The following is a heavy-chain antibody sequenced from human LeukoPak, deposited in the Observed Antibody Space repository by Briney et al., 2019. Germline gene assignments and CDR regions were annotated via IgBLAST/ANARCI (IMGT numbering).Heavy chain of an antibody. CDR3: ARGGARFGRFEY. CDR2: MKEDGSEI. Sequence: GGSLRLSCSASGFTLSALTMSWVRQGPGRGLGWVAKMKEDGSEIDYVDSVKGRFTITRDNSKNSLYLQMNNLRPEDTAVYYCARGGARFGRFEYWGQGTLVTVSS. J-gene: IGHJ4*02. CDR1: GFTLSALT. V-gene: IGHV3-7*01. D-gene: IGHD3-10*01.